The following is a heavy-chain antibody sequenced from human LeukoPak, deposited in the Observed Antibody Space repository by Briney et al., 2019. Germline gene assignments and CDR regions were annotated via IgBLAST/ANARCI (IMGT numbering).Heavy chain of an antibody. CDR1: GYTFTSYD. D-gene: IGHD3-10*01. Sequence: VASVKVSCKASGYTFTSYDINWVRQAAGQGLEWMGWMNPNSGNTGYAQKFQGRVTITRNTSISTAYMELSSLRSEDTAVYYCARGRSTMVRGVIKGYYYYYMDVWGKGTTVTVSS. V-gene: IGHV1-8*03. CDR3: ARGRSTMVRGVIKGYYYYYMDV. CDR2: MNPNSGNT. J-gene: IGHJ6*03.